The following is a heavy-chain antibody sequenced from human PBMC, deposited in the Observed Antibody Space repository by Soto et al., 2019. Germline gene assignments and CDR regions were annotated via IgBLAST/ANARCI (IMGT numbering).Heavy chain of an antibody. CDR3: AREDSIIIPAVADF. D-gene: IGHD6-19*01. CDR1: GFNFRNYG. CDR2: VSKSDYT. Sequence: GGSLRLSCAVSGFNFRNYGINWVRQAPGKGLEWVSSVSKSDYTYYSESVKGRFTVSRDNAKNSVSLQMNNLRAEDTAVYYCAREDSIIIPAVADFWGQGTLVTVSS. V-gene: IGHV3-21*01. J-gene: IGHJ4*02.